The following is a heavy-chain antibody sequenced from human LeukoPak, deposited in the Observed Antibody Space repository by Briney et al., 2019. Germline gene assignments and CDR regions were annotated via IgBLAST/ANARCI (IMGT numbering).Heavy chain of an antibody. Sequence: ASVKVSCKASGFTFINYYMHWVRQAPGQGLEWMGWINGKRGDTNYAQNFQDRVTMTRDTSTSTVYMELSRLTVDDTAVYYCARDHDWGVDYWGQGTLVTVSS. CDR1: GFTFINYY. D-gene: IGHD7-27*01. CDR2: INGKRGDT. CDR3: ARDHDWGVDY. J-gene: IGHJ4*02. V-gene: IGHV1-2*02.